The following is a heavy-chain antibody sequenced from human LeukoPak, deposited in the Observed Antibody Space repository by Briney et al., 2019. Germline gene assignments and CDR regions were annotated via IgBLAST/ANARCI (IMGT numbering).Heavy chain of an antibody. CDR3: ARNRRGYSGSYYANYYFDY. D-gene: IGHD1-26*01. Sequence: PSETLSLTCTVSGGSISSYYWSWIRQPPGKGLEWIGYIYYSGSTNYNPSLKSRVTISVDTSKNQFSLKLSSVTAADTAVYYCARNRRGYSGSYYANYYFDYWGQGTLVTDSS. CDR1: GGSISSYY. V-gene: IGHV4-59*01. CDR2: IYYSGST. J-gene: IGHJ4*02.